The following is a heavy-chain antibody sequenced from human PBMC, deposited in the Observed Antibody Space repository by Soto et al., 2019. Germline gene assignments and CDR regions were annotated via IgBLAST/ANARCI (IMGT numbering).Heavy chain of an antibody. CDR2: ISSTSSPI. Sequence: DVQLVESGGGLVQPGGSLRLSCVDSGFTFSSYSMNWVRQAPGKGLEWVSSISSTSSPIFYADSLKGRFTISRDNAKNSLYLQMNSLRAEDTAVYYCVRGGRGYTRDDVFDIWGQGTMVTVS. J-gene: IGHJ3*02. CDR1: GFTFSSYS. CDR3: VRGGRGYTRDDVFDI. V-gene: IGHV3-21*06. D-gene: IGHD2-2*02.